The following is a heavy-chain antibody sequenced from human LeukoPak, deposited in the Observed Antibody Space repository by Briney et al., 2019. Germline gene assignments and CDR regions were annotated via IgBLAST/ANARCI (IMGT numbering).Heavy chain of an antibody. Sequence: ASVKVSCKASGGTFSSYAISWVRQAPGQGLEWMGGIIPIFGTANYAQKFQGRVTITTDESTSTAYMELSSLRSEDTAVYYCARVPHDLDYYFDYWGQGTLVTVSS. CDR2: IIPIFGTA. V-gene: IGHV1-69*05. CDR1: GGTFSSYA. J-gene: IGHJ4*02. D-gene: IGHD1-1*01. CDR3: ARVPHDLDYYFDY.